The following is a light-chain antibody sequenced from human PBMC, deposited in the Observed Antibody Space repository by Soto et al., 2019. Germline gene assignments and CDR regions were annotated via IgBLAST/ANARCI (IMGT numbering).Light chain of an antibody. Sequence: SYALTQPPSVSVSPGQTASITCSGDKLGNKYACWYQQRPGQSPVLVIYQDTKRPSGIPERFSGSNSGNTATLTISATQAMDEADYYCQAWDSSTVVFGGGTKLTVL. CDR2: QDT. J-gene: IGLJ2*01. CDR1: KLGNKY. CDR3: QAWDSSTVV. V-gene: IGLV3-1*01.